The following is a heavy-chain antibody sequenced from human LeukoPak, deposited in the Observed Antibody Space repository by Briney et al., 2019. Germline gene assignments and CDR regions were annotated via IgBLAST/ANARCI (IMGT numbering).Heavy chain of an antibody. J-gene: IGHJ6*03. V-gene: IGHV3-15*01. CDR2: IKSKTDGGTI. D-gene: IGHD3-9*01. CDR1: GFTFSNAW. Sequence: GGSLRLSCAASGFTFSNAWMSWVRQAPGKGLEWVGRIKSKTDGGTIDYAAPVKGRFTISRDDLKNTLFLQMNSLKTEDTAVYYCTIVDWLLYHGASYYFYYMDVWGKGTTVSVSS. CDR3: TIVDWLLYHGASYYFYYMDV.